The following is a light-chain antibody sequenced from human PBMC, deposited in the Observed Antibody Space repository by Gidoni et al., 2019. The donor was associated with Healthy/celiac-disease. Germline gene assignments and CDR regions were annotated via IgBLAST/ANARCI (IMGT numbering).Light chain of an antibody. CDR3: QQYDNFLWT. V-gene: IGKV1-33*01. CDR1: QDISNY. CDR2: DAS. J-gene: IGKJ1*01. Sequence: DIQMTQSPSSLSASVGDRVTITCQASQDISNYLNWYQQKPGKAPKLLIYDASNLETGVPSRFSGSGPGTDFTFTISSLQPEDIATYYCQQYDNFLWTFGQGTKVEIK.